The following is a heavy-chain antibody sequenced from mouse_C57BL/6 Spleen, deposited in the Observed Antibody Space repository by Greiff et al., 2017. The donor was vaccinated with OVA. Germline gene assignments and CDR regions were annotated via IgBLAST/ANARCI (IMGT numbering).Heavy chain of an antibody. V-gene: IGHV5-17*01. Sequence: EVKLVESGGGLVKPGGSLKLSCAASGFTFSDYGMHWVRQAPEKGLEWVAYISSGSSAIYYADTVKGRFTISRDNATNTLFLQMTSLSSEDTALYYCARLGYSDYWGQGTTLTVSS. CDR1: GFTFSDYG. CDR3: ARLGYSDY. D-gene: IGHD2-3*01. J-gene: IGHJ2*01. CDR2: ISSGSSAI.